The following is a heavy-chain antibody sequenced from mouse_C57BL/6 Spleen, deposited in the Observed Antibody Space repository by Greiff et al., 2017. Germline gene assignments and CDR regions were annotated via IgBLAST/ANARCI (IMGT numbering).Heavy chain of an antibody. CDR1: GFTFSSYG. Sequence: QLVESGGDLVKPGGSLKLSCAASGFTFSSYGMSWVRQTPDKRLEWVATISSGGSYTYYPDSVKGRFTISRDNAKNTLYLQMSSLKSEDTAMYYCARRLGLGWGEGTLVTVSA. CDR2: ISSGGSYT. J-gene: IGHJ3*02. CDR3: ARRLGLG. V-gene: IGHV5-6*01. D-gene: IGHD4-1*01.